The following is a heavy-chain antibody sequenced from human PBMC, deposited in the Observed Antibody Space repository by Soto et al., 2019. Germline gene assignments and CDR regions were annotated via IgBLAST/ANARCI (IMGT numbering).Heavy chain of an antibody. V-gene: IGHV3-30*18. CDR3: AKDEEGGIAAPNI. CDR1: GFTFSSYG. D-gene: IGHD6-13*01. CDR2: ISYDGSNK. Sequence: GGSLRLSCAASGFTFSSYGMHWVRQAPGKGLEWVAVISYDGSNKYYADSVKGRFTISRDNSKNTLYLQMNSLRAEDTAVYYCAKDEEGGIAAPNIWGQGTMVTVSS. J-gene: IGHJ3*02.